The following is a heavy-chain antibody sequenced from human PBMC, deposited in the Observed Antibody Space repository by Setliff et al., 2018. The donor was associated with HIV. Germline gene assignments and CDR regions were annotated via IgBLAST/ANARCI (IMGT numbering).Heavy chain of an antibody. CDR2: VYHTGST. CDR3: AGWSSWRKYNWFDP. Sequence: SETLSLTCVVSGDSIDNKYYWAWIRQPPGRGVEWIGTVYHTGSTSYNPSLKSRVTISVDTSKNQFSLKLSSVTAADTAVYYCAGWSSWRKYNWFDPWGQGTLVTVSS. D-gene: IGHD6-13*01. V-gene: IGHV4-38-2*01. CDR1: GDSIDNKYY. J-gene: IGHJ5*02.